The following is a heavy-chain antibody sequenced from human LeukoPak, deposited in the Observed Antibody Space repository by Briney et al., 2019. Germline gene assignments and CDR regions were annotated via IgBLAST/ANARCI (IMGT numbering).Heavy chain of an antibody. V-gene: IGHV3-53*01. J-gene: IGHJ3*02. CDR3: ARDNYLDAFDI. D-gene: IGHD3-10*01. Sequence: GGSLRLSCAASGFTVSSNYMSWVRQAPGKGLEWVSVIYSGGSTYYADSVKGRFTISRDNSKNTLYLQTNSLRAEDTAVYYCARDNYLDAFDIWGQGTMVTVSS. CDR1: GFTVSSNY. CDR2: IYSGGST.